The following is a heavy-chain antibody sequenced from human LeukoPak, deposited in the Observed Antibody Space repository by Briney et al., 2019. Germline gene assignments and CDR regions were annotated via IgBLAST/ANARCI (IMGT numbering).Heavy chain of an antibody. D-gene: IGHD2-2*02. V-gene: IGHV1-8*01. CDR1: GYTFTSYE. CDR3: ARGIGPLLYDLDI. J-gene: IGHJ3*02. CDR2: MNPNRGNT. Sequence: ASVKVSCKASGYTFTSYEINWVRQATGQGIEWMGWMNPNRGNTGYAQKFQGRVTMTRNTSISTAYMELSSLRSEDTAVYYCARGIGPLLYDLDIWGQGTMVTVSS.